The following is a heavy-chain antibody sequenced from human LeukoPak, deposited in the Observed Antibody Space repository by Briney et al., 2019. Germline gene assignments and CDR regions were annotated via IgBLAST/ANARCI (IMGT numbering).Heavy chain of an antibody. D-gene: IGHD3-22*01. J-gene: IGHJ4*02. V-gene: IGHV3-74*01. CDR1: EFTFSSYW. Sequence: GGSLRLSCAASEFTFSSYWMHWVRQAPGKGLVWVSHINPDGTTTNYADSVKGRFTISRDNAKNTLYLQMNSLRAGDTAVYYCVRGIRDYYGLDYWGQGTLVTVSS. CDR3: VRGIRDYYGLDY. CDR2: INPDGTTT.